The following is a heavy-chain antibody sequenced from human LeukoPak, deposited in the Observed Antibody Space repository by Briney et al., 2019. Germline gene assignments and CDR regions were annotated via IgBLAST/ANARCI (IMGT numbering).Heavy chain of an antibody. Sequence: SETLSLTCTVSGGSISSSSYYWGWIRQPPGKGLEWTGSIYYSGSTYYNPSLKSRVTISVDTSKNQFSLKLSSVTAADTAVYYCARYHDYGDYESGSNDAFDIWGQGTMVTVSS. V-gene: IGHV4-39*01. J-gene: IGHJ3*02. CDR1: GGSISSSSYY. D-gene: IGHD4-17*01. CDR3: ARYHDYGDYESGSNDAFDI. CDR2: IYYSGST.